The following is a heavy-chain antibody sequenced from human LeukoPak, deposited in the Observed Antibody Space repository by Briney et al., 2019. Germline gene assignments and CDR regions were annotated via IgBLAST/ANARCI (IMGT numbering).Heavy chain of an antibody. CDR3: AKEPVVTPAKGYYYYMDV. CDR2: IKQDGSEK. CDR1: GFNFRAYW. Sequence: GGSLRLSCTTSGFNFRAYWMGWVRQAPGRGLEWVASIKQDGSEKYYVDSVKGRFTISRDNAKNSLYLQMNSLRAEDTAVYYCAKEPVVTPAKGYYYYMDVWGKGTTVTVSS. J-gene: IGHJ6*03. D-gene: IGHD4-23*01. V-gene: IGHV3-7*01.